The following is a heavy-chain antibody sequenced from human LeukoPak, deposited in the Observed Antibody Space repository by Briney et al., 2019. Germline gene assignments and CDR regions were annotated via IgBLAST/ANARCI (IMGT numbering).Heavy chain of an antibody. CDR1: GFTFTTYW. CDR2: IMQDGSET. D-gene: IGHD2-15*01. J-gene: IGHJ4*02. V-gene: IGHV3-7*01. Sequence: PGGSLRLSCTASGFTFTTYWMTWVRQAPGKGLEWVASIMQDGSETYYVDSVKGRFTISRDNAKNSLYLQMNSLRAEDTAVYFCARSRYCSGSSCYSDYWGQGAVVTVSS. CDR3: ARSRYCSGSSCYSDY.